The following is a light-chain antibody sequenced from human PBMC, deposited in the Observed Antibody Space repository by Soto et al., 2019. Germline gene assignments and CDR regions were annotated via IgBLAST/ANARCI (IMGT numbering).Light chain of an antibody. CDR2: LTS. CDR3: HQRQSWPRT. V-gene: IGKV3-11*01. J-gene: IGKJ1*01. Sequence: EIVLTQSPATLSAFPGDRVTLSCRASQALNTRLDWYQHKPGQAHRLLIYLTSNRAAGVPARFSAWVSETDFTLTISDVEPEDFAVYYCHQRQSWPRTFGQGTKVEIK. CDR1: QALNTR.